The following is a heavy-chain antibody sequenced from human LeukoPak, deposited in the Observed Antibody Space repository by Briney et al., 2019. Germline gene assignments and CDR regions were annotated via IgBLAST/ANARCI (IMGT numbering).Heavy chain of an antibody. CDR3: ARGNTAMELY. D-gene: IGHD5-18*01. V-gene: IGHV3-66*01. J-gene: IGHJ4*02. Sequence: PGGSLRLSCVVSGFTVSNNFMSWVRQAPGKGLEWVSLIYNNGRTYYADSVKGRFTSSRDSSTNTLFLQMSSLRAEDTAVYYCARGNTAMELYWGQGTLVTVSS. CDR2: IYNNGRT. CDR1: GFTVSNNF.